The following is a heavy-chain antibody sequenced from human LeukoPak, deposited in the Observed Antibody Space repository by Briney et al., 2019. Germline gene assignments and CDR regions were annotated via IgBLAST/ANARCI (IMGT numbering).Heavy chain of an antibody. CDR3: ARGGTRIRNLEVDY. J-gene: IGHJ4*02. Sequence: PGGSLRLSCAASGFTFSSNWMNWVRQAPGKGLVWVSRINEDGSTITYADSVKGRFTISRDNAKNTLYLQMNSLRAEDTAVYYCARGGTRIRNLEVDYWGQGTLVTVSS. CDR2: INEDGSTI. D-gene: IGHD1-7*01. V-gene: IGHV3-74*01. CDR1: GFTFSSNW.